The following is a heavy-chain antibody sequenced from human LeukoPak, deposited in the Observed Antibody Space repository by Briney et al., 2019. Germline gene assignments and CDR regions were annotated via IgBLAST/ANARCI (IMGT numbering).Heavy chain of an antibody. CDR3: ARGGSSWYYFDY. J-gene: IGHJ4*02. D-gene: IGHD6-13*01. CDR1: GGSISSRSYY. CDR2: IYYSGST. Sequence: SETLSLTCTVSGGSISSRSYYWGWIRQPPGKGLEWIGIIYYSGSTYSNPSLRSRVTISVDTSKNQFSLKLSSVTAADTAVYYCARGGSSWYYFDYWGQGTLVTVSS. V-gene: IGHV4-39*01.